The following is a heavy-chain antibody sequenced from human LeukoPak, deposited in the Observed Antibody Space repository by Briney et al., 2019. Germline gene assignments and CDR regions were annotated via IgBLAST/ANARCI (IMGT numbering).Heavy chain of an antibody. J-gene: IGHJ3*02. CDR3: ASNADGYNPPTRKKTGFGAFDI. CDR1: GFTFSSYA. V-gene: IGHV3-23*01. Sequence: PGGPLRLSCAASGFTFSSYAMSWVRQAPGKGLEWVSAISGSGGSTYYADSVKGRFTISRDNSKNTLYLQMNSLRAEDTAVYYCASNADGYNPPTRKKTGFGAFDIWGQGTMATVSS. CDR2: ISGSGGST. D-gene: IGHD5-24*01.